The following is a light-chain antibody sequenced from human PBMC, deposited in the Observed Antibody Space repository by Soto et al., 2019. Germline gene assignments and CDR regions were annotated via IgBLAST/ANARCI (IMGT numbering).Light chain of an antibody. V-gene: IGLV2-14*01. CDR1: SSDVGGYNY. J-gene: IGLJ1*01. CDR3: SSSTSRSTIV. CDR2: EVS. Sequence: QSLLSQPASVSGSPGHSITISCTGTSSDVGGYNYVSWYQQHPGKAPKLMICEVSDRPSGVSNRFSGSKSGTTASLTISGLQAEEEADYYCSSSTSRSTIVFGTGTKVTVL.